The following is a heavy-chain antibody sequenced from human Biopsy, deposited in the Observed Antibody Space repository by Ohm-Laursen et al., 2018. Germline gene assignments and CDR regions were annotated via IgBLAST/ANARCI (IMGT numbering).Heavy chain of an antibody. D-gene: IGHD2/OR15-2a*01. CDR1: GYSVTNDYY. CDR3: ARATNSTGWPYYYFYGMDV. J-gene: IGHJ6*02. CDR2: IYYDGIT. V-gene: IGHV4-38-2*01. Sequence: SETLSLTCAVSGYSVTNDYYWGWIRQPPGKGLEWIGNIYYDGITYYNPSLKSRVAISVDTSKNQFSLRLNSVTAADTAVYYCARATNSTGWPYYYFYGMDVWGQGTTATVSS.